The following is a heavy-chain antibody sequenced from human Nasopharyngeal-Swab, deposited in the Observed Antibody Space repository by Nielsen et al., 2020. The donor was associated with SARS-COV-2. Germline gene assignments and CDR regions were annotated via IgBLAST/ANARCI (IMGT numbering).Heavy chain of an antibody. Sequence: ASVKVSCKASGYTFTSYDINWVRQATGQGLEWMGRMNPNSGNTGYAQKFQGRVTMTRNTSISTAYMELSSLRSEDTAVYYCARASLGYYYYYGMDVWGQGTTVTVSS. CDR3: ARASLGYYYYYGMDV. V-gene: IGHV1-8*01. CDR2: MNPNSGNT. J-gene: IGHJ6*02. CDR1: GYTFTSYD.